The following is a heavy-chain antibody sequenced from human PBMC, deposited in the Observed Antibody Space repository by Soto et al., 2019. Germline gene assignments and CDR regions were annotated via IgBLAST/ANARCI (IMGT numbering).Heavy chain of an antibody. CDR3: VRGVGGTSWFDH. Sequence: NPSETLSLTCPVSGYSINSGYWWGWIRQPPGKGLEWIGSISHSGSTNYNPSLKSRVFISADTSKNQFYLKLNSVTAAVTSVYYCVRGVGGTSWFDHWGQGTLVTVSS. V-gene: IGHV4-38-2*01. J-gene: IGHJ5*02. D-gene: IGHD1-26*01. CDR1: GYSINSGYW. CDR2: ISHSGST.